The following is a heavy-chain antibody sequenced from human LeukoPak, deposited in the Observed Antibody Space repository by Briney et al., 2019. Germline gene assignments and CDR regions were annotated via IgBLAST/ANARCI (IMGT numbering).Heavy chain of an antibody. J-gene: IGHJ6*02. V-gene: IGHV3-21*01. Sequence: GGSLRLSCAASGFTFSSYWMNWARQAPGKGLEWVSSISSSSSYIYYADSVKGRFTISRDNAKNSLYLQMNSLRAEDTAVYYCARDYSSGWHYYYYGMDVWGQGTTVTVSS. CDR1: GFTFSSYW. CDR3: ARDYSSGWHYYYYGMDV. D-gene: IGHD6-19*01. CDR2: ISSSSSYI.